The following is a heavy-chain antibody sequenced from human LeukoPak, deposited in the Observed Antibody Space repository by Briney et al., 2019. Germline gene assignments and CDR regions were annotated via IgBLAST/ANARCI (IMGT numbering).Heavy chain of an antibody. D-gene: IGHD3-3*01. J-gene: IGHJ6*02. CDR2: IHYDGAT. Sequence: SETLSLTCSVSGGSISGRRYYWGWIRQPPGRGLEWIGSIHYDGATYYNPSLKSRVTMSVDTSKNQFSLKLSFVAAADTAVYYCARGGRLSHGMDVWGQGTTVTVSS. V-gene: IGHV4-39*07. CDR1: GGSISGRRYY. CDR3: ARGGRLSHGMDV.